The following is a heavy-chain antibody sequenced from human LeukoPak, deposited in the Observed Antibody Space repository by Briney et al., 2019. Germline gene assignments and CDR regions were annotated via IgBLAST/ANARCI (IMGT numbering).Heavy chain of an antibody. Sequence: VASVKVSCKASGYTFTSYGISWVRRAPGQGLEWMGWISAYNGNTNYAQKLHGRVTMTTDTSTSTAYMELRSLRSDDTAVYYCARSRGGYYYDSRHFDYWGQGTLVTVSS. CDR1: GYTFTSYG. CDR2: ISAYNGNT. D-gene: IGHD3-22*01. CDR3: ARSRGGYYYDSRHFDY. V-gene: IGHV1-18*01. J-gene: IGHJ4*02.